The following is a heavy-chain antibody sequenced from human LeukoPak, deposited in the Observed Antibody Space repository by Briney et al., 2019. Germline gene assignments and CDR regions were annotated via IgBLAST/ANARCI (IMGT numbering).Heavy chain of an antibody. CDR2: IISSTNYR. CDR1: GFTFSGYW. Sequence: PGGSLRLSCAASGFTFSGYWMSWVRQAPGKGLEWVSSIISSTNYRYYADSVKGRFTISRDNAKNSLYLQMNSLRVEDTAVYYCARVAALGYCDSTSCPLRHFQHWGQGTLVTVSS. CDR3: ARVAALGYCDSTSCPLRHFQH. V-gene: IGHV3-21*01. J-gene: IGHJ1*01. D-gene: IGHD2-2*01.